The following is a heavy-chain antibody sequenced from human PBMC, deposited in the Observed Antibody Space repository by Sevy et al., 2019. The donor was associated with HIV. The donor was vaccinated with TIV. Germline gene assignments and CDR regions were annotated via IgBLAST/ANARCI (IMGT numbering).Heavy chain of an antibody. Sequence: ASVKVSCKASGYTFTNYYMHWVRQAPGQGLEWMGIINLSGGSTTYAQKFHHRVTMTRDTSTSTVYMELSSLRSEDTAVYYCVRDGRGYDSTAYFYDYWGQGTLVTVSS. J-gene: IGHJ4*01. CDR2: INLSGGST. CDR1: GYTFTNYY. CDR3: VRDGRGYDSTAYFYDY. V-gene: IGHV1-46*01. D-gene: IGHD3-22*01.